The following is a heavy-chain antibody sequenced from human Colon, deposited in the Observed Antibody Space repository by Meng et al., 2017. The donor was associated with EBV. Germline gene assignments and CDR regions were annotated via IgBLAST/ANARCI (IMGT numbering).Heavy chain of an antibody. D-gene: IGHD6-19*01. CDR1: GGSVSSGGYY. V-gene: IGHV4-31*03. Sequence: QVQLNESGPGLVKPSQTLSLTCTVSGGSVSSGGYYWTWIRQHPGKGLEWFGHIYYSGSTFYNPSLKRRVIISIDTSKNQFSLNLRSVTAADTAVYYCARVSSGWDYFDYWGQGTLVTVSS. J-gene: IGHJ4*02. CDR2: IYYSGST. CDR3: ARVSSGWDYFDY.